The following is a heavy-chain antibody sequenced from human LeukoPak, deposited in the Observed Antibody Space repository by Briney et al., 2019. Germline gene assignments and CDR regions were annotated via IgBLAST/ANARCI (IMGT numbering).Heavy chain of an antibody. CDR1: GFTFSSYS. CDR2: ISSSSSYI. D-gene: IGHD1-26*01. CDR3: AREIIGSYFPFDY. J-gene: IGHJ4*02. V-gene: IGHV3-21*01. Sequence: GGSLRLSCAASGFTFSSYSMNWVRQAPGKGLEWVSSISSSSSYIYYADSVKGRFTISRDNAKNSLYLQMNSLRAEDTAVYYCAREIIGSYFPFDYWGQGTLVTVSS.